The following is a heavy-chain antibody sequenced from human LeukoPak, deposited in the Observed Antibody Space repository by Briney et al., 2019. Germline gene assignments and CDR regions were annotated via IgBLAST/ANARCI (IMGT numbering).Heavy chain of an antibody. J-gene: IGHJ4*02. CDR3: AKYDSSGYIDY. CDR2: VYPGDSDT. V-gene: IGHV5-51*01. D-gene: IGHD6-19*01. CDR1: GYSFSDYW. Sequence: GGCLKISCKGSGYSFSDYWSVWVRHLPGKSLEWMGIVYPGDSDTTYSPSLQGQVTFSADKSIKTAYLQWTVLRASDTAMYYCAKYDSSGYIDYWGQGTLVTVSS.